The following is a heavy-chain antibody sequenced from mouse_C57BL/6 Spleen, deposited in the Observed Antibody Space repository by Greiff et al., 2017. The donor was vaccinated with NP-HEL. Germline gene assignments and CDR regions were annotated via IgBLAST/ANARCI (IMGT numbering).Heavy chain of an antibody. Sequence: EVQLQQSGPELVKPGASVKISCKASGYTFTDYYMNWVKQSHGKSLEWIGDINPNNGGTSYNQKFKGKATLTVDKSSSTAYMELRSLTSEDSAVYYCARGGYGSRSWFAYWGQGTLVTVSA. J-gene: IGHJ3*01. CDR3: ARGGYGSRSWFAY. CDR1: GYTFTDYY. D-gene: IGHD1-1*01. CDR2: INPNNGGT. V-gene: IGHV1-26*01.